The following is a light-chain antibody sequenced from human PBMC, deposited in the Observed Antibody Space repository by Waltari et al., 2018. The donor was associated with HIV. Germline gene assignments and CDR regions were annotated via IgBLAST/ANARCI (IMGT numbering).Light chain of an antibody. CDR2: ASS. J-gene: IGKJ4*01. CDR3: QQSYSSPT. Sequence: DIQMTQSPSSLSASVGDRVTITCRASQNINNYLNWYQQKPGKAPNLLLYASSNLQSGFPSRFSGSGSGTDFTLTISSLQSEDFATYYCQQSYSSPTFGGGTNVEIK. V-gene: IGKV1-39*01. CDR1: QNINNY.